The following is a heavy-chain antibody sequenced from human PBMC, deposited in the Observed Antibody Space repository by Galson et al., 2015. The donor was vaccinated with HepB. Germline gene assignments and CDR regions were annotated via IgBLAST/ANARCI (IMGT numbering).Heavy chain of an antibody. CDR2: ISSNGGST. CDR3: AHRGSGYYFDY. V-gene: IGHV3-64D*06. J-gene: IGHJ4*02. Sequence: SLRLSCAASGFTFSSYAMHWVRQAPGKGLEYVSAISSNGGSTYYADSVKGRFTISRDNSKNTLYLQMSSLRAEDTAVYYCAHRGSGYYFDYWGQGTLVTVSS. D-gene: IGHD3-10*01. CDR1: GFTFSSYA.